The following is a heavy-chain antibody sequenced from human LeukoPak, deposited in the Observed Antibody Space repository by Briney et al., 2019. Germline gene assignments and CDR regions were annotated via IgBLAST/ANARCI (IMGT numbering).Heavy chain of an antibody. V-gene: IGHV3-7*01. CDR2: INQDGSEK. Sequence: GGSLRLSCAASGFTFDDYGMSWVRQAPERGLEWVANINQDGSEKNHVDSVRGRFTISRDNAKNSLYLQMNSLRVEDTAVYYCARDVNGGSFDYWGQGTLVTVSS. CDR3: ARDVNGGSFDY. J-gene: IGHJ4*02. CDR1: GFTFDDYG. D-gene: IGHD4-23*01.